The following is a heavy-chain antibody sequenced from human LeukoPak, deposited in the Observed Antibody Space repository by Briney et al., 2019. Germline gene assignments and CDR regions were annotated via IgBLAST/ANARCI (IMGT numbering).Heavy chain of an antibody. CDR2: IYYSGST. CDR1: GGSISNYY. CDR3: ASTEGVEFRGYPFDI. D-gene: IGHD3-22*01. V-gene: IGHV4-59*06. Sequence: SETLSLTCTVSGGSISNYYWSWIRQHPGKGLEWIGYIYYSGSTYYNPSLKSRVTISVDTSKNQFSLKLSSVTAADTAVYYCASTEGVEFRGYPFDIWGQGTMVTVSS. J-gene: IGHJ3*02.